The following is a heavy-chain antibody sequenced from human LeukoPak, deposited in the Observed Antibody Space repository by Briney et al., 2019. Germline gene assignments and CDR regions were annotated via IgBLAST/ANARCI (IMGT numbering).Heavy chain of an antibody. V-gene: IGHV4-34*01. CDR3: ARGAYSSWYKPARGLDY. CDR1: GGSFSGYY. CDR2: INHSGST. J-gene: IGHJ4*02. D-gene: IGHD6-13*01. Sequence: SETLSLTCAVYGGSFSGYYWSWIRQPPGKGLEWIGEINHSGSTNYNPSLKSRVTIPVDTSKNQFSLKLSSVTAADTAVYYCARGAYSSWYKPARGLDYWGQGTLVTVSS.